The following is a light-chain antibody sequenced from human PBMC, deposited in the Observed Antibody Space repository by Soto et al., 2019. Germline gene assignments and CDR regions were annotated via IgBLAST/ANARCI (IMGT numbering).Light chain of an antibody. J-gene: IGLJ1*01. CDR1: SSDVGGYHY. Sequence: QSVLTQPRSVSGSPGQSVTLSCTGTSSDVGGYHYVSWYQHHPGKAPKTIIYDVNKRPSGVPDRFSGSKSGNTASLTISGLQTEDEADYYCCSYAGSYSFVFGTGTKVTVL. CDR2: DVN. CDR3: CSYAGSYSFV. V-gene: IGLV2-11*01.